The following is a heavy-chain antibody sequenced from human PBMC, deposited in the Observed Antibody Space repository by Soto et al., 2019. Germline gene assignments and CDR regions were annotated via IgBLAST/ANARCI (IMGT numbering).Heavy chain of an antibody. V-gene: IGHV3-21*04. CDR1: GFTFSSYS. CDR3: TRRLEWFLSVGGMDV. J-gene: IGHJ6*02. Sequence: GGSLRLSCAASGFTFSSYSMNWVRQAPGKGLEWVSSISSSSSYIYYADSVKGRFTISRDNAKNSLYLQMNSLKTEDTAAYYCTRRLEWFLSVGGMDVWGQGTRFTVSS. CDR2: ISSSSSYI. D-gene: IGHD3-3*01.